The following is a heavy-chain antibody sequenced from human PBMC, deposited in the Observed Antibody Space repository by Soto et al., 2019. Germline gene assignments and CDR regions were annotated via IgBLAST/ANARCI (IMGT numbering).Heavy chain of an antibody. CDR2: IYHSGST. V-gene: IGHV4-4*02. D-gene: IGHD5-12*01. Sequence: SSETLSLTCAVSSGSISSSNWWSWVRQPPGKGLEWIGEIYHSGSTNYNPSLKSRVTISVDKSKNQFSLKLSSVTAADTAVYYCARLGVGGYAPGYFDYWGQGTLVTVSS. CDR1: SGSISSSNW. CDR3: ARLGVGGYAPGYFDY. J-gene: IGHJ4*02.